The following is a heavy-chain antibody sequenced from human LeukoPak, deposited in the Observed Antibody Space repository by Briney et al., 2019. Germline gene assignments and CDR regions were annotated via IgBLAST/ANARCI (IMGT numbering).Heavy chain of an antibody. CDR1: GLIFDSYA. V-gene: IGHV3-9*01. J-gene: IGHJ3*02. CDR3: AKDVGAGYGSTFDGFDI. CDR2: ISWNSGNV. D-gene: IGHD6-19*01. Sequence: GGSLRLSCVASGLIFDSYAMHWVRQVPGKGLEWVSGISWNSGNVEYGDSVKGRFTISRDNAKNSLYLQMNSLRAEDTALYYCAKDVGAGYGSTFDGFDIWGQGTMVTVSS.